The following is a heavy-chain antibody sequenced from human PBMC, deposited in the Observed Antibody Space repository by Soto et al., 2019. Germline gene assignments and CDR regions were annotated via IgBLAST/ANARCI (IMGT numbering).Heavy chain of an antibody. D-gene: IGHD3-10*01. CDR2: ISYDGSNK. J-gene: IGHJ6*02. V-gene: IGHV3-30*18. CDR3: AKDLRQAYGSGSSRHCMDV. Sequence: QVQLVESGGGVVQPGRSLRLSCAASGFTFSSYGMHWVRQAPGKGLEWVAVISYDGSNKYYADSVKGRFTISRDNSRNALYLQMNSLRAEDTAVYYCAKDLRQAYGSGSSRHCMDVWGQGPTVTVSS. CDR1: GFTFSSYG.